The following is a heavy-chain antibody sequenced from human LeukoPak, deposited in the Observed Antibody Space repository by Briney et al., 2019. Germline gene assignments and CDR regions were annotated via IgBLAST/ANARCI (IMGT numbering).Heavy chain of an antibody. CDR3: ARDGCSGWCSGYDY. D-gene: IGHD6-19*01. Sequence: ASVKVSCKASGYTFTGYYMHWVRQAPGQGLEWMGWINPNSGGTNYAQTFQGRVTMTRDTSISTAYMELSRLRSDDTAVYYCARDGCSGWCSGYDYWGQGTLVTVSS. V-gene: IGHV1-2*02. J-gene: IGHJ4*02. CDR1: GYTFTGYY. CDR2: INPNSGGT.